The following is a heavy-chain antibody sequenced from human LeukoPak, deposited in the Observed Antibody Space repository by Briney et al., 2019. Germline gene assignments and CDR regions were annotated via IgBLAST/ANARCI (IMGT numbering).Heavy chain of an antibody. Sequence: GGSLRLSCAASGFTFSSYGMHWVRQAPGKGLEWVAFIRYDGSNKYYADSVKGRFTISRDNSKNTLYLQMNSLRAEDTAVYYCARVYTRLDSYGSFDAFDIWGQGTMVTVSS. J-gene: IGHJ3*02. CDR1: GFTFSSYG. CDR3: ARVYTRLDSYGSFDAFDI. D-gene: IGHD5-18*01. V-gene: IGHV3-30*02. CDR2: IRYDGSNK.